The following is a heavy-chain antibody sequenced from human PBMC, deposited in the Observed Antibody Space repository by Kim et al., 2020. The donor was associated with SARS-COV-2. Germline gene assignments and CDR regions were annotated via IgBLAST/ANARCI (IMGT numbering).Heavy chain of an antibody. CDR3: ARLPPGCSSTSCYKRGYYYYMDV. CDR2: INHSGST. CDR1: GGSFSGYY. Sequence: SETLSLTCAVYGGSFSGYYWSWIRQPPGKGLEWIGEINHSGSTNYNPSLKSRVTISVDTSKNQFSLKLSSVTAADTAVYYCARLPPGCSSTSCYKRGYYYYMDVWGKGTPVTVSS. V-gene: IGHV4-34*01. D-gene: IGHD2-2*02. J-gene: IGHJ6*03.